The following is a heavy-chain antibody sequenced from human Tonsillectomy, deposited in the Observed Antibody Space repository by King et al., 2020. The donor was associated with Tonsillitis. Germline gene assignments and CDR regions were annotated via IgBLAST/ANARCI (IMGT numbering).Heavy chain of an antibody. CDR3: ARAVPNWGRDYYYGMDV. V-gene: IGHV3-13*01. CDR2: IGTAGDT. CDR1: GFTFSNYD. D-gene: IGHD7-27*01. J-gene: IGHJ6*02. Sequence: VQLVESGGGLVQPGGSLRLSCAASGFTFSNYDMHWVRQATGEGLEWVSAIGTAGDTYYPGSVKGRFTISRENAKNSLYLQMNSLRAGDTAVYYCARAVPNWGRDYYYGMDVWGQGTTVTVSS.